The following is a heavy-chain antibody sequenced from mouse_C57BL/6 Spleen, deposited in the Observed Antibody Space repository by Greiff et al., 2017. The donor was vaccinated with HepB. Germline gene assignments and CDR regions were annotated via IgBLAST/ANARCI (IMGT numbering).Heavy chain of an antibody. CDR1: GYTFTSYW. Sequence: QVQLQQSGAELVKPGASVKLSCKASGYTFTSYWMHWVKQRPGQGLEWIGMIHPNSGSTNYNEKFKSKATLTVDKSSSTAYMQLSSLTAEDSAVYYCARWEPSFDYWGQGTTLTVSS. J-gene: IGHJ2*01. V-gene: IGHV1-64*01. D-gene: IGHD4-1*01. CDR2: IHPNSGST. CDR3: ARWEPSFDY.